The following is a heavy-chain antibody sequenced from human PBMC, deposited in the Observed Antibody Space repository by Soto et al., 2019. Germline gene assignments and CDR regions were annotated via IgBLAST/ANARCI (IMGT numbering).Heavy chain of an antibody. CDR1: KLTVSSSY. D-gene: IGHD2-15*01. CDR3: ASSAGFCSGGSCYDY. Sequence: EVQLVETGGGLIQPGGSLRLSCAASKLTVSSSYMTWVRQAPGKGLEWVSVIYSGGLTYYADSVKGRFTISRDTSKNTLYLQMNALRADDTAVYYCASSAGFCSGGSCYDYWGQGPLVTVSS. CDR2: IYSGGLT. V-gene: IGHV3-53*02. J-gene: IGHJ4*02.